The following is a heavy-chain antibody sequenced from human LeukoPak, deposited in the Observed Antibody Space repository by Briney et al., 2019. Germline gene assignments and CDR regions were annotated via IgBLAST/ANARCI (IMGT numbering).Heavy chain of an antibody. D-gene: IGHD3-22*01. CDR2: ISWKSGSI. J-gene: IGHJ4*02. Sequence: GRSLRLSCAASGFTFDDYAMHWVRHAPGRGLEWVSCISWKSGSIGYAHSVKGRFTISRDNAKNSLYLQMNSLRAEDMALYYCAKDTDYDSSGGFDYWGQGTLVTVSS. CDR3: AKDTDYDSSGGFDY. CDR1: GFTFDDYA. V-gene: IGHV3-9*03.